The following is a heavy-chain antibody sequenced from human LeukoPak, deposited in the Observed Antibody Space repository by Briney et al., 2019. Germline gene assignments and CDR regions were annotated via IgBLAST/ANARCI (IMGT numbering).Heavy chain of an antibody. CDR3: ARSGGWSEYFDY. CDR2: IYTSGST. CDR1: GGSISSGSYY. V-gene: IGHV4-61*02. D-gene: IGHD6-19*01. Sequence: SETLSLTCTVSGGSISSGSYYWSWIRQPAGKGLEWIGRIYTSGSTNYNPSLKSRVTISVDTPKNQFSLKLSSVTAADTAVYYCARSGGWSEYFDYWGQGTLVTVSS. J-gene: IGHJ4*02.